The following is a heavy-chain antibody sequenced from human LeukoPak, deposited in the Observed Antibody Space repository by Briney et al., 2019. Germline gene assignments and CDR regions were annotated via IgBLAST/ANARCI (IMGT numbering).Heavy chain of an antibody. V-gene: IGHV3-30*02. J-gene: IGHJ4*02. CDR3: AKGPYMVRGVIWPYYFDY. CDR2: IRYDGSNK. D-gene: IGHD3-10*01. Sequence: TGGSLRLSCAASGLTFSSYGMHWVRQAPGKGLEWVAFIRYDGSNKYYADSVKGRFTISRDNSKNTLYLQMNSLRAEDTAVYYCAKGPYMVRGVIWPYYFDYWGQGTLVTVSS. CDR1: GLTFSSYG.